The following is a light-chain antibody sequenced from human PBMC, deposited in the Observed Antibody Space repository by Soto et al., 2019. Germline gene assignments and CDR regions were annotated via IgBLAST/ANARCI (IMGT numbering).Light chain of an antibody. J-gene: IGKJ4*01. CDR3: QQYNSYSLT. Sequence: DIQMTQSPSTLSASVGDRVTITCRASQSIRSWLAWYQQKPGKAPKLLIYKSSSLESGVPSRFSGSGSGTEFTLTISSLQPDDFAAYYCQQYNSYSLTFGGGTKVAIK. CDR1: QSIRSW. V-gene: IGKV1-5*03. CDR2: KSS.